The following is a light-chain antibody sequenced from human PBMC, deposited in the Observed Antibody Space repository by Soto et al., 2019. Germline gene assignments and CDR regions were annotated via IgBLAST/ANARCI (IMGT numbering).Light chain of an antibody. J-gene: IGKJ2*01. CDR1: QDISNS. CDR2: EAS. CDR3: QQYNDYQYT. Sequence: DIQMTQSPSSLSTSVGERVTITCQASQDISNSLNWYQQKPGKAPNLLIYEASKLQTGVPSRFSGGGSGTHFTFTISNLQPEDFAIYYCQQYNDYQYTFGQGTKLEIK. V-gene: IGKV1-33*01.